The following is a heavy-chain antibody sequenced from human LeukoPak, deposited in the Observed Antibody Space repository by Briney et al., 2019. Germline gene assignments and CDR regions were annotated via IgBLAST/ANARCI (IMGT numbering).Heavy chain of an antibody. V-gene: IGHV3-23*01. CDR2: IDGSGGST. J-gene: IGHJ4*02. CDR3: AKDRFYYGSGTYYTPTFDY. D-gene: IGHD3-10*01. CDR1: GFTFTSYA. Sequence: GGSLRLSCAASGFTFTSYAMSWVRQAPGKGLEWVSSIDGSGGSTYYSDSVRGRFTISRDNSKNTLYLQMNSLRAEDTAVYYCAKDRFYYGSGTYYTPTFDYWGQGTLVTVSS.